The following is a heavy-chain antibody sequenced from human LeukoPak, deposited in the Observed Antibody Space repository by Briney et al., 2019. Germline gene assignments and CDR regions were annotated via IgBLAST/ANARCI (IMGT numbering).Heavy chain of an antibody. CDR3: ARVPIDSGNPGGAGGFDY. J-gene: IGHJ4*02. Sequence: SETLSLTCTVSGGSISSSSYYWGWIRQPPGKGLEWIGSIYYSGSTYYNPSLKSRVTISVDTSKNQFSLKLSSVTAADTAVYYCARVPIDSGNPGGAGGFDYWGQGTLVTVSS. V-gene: IGHV4-39*07. D-gene: IGHD1-26*01. CDR1: GGSISSSSYY. CDR2: IYYSGST.